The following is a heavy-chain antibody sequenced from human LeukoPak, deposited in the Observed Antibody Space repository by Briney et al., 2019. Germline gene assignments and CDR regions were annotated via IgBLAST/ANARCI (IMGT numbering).Heavy chain of an antibody. D-gene: IGHD1-26*01. CDR3: ARGGVGATPGAFDI. J-gene: IGHJ3*02. CDR1: GGSISSGGHS. Sequence: SETLSLTCTVSGGSISSGGHSWSWIRQPPGKGLEWIGYIYHSGSGSTYYNPSLKSRVTISIDKSKSQFSLKLSSVTAADTAVYYCARGGVGATPGAFDIWGQGTMVTVSS. CDR2: IYHSGSGST. V-gene: IGHV4-30-2*01.